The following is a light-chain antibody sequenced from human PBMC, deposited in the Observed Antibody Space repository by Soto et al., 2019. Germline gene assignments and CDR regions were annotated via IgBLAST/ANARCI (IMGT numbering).Light chain of an antibody. CDR3: QQYNSYSPLT. J-gene: IGKJ4*01. Sequence: DIHMTQSPSTPPSSLGGRVTITCRANQSISTLLAWYQQKPGKAHNLLIYKASRLETGVPSRFSGGGSGTEFTLTISFLQPDDFATYYCQQYNSYSPLTLGGGTRWIS. V-gene: IGKV1-5*03. CDR2: KAS. CDR1: QSISTL.